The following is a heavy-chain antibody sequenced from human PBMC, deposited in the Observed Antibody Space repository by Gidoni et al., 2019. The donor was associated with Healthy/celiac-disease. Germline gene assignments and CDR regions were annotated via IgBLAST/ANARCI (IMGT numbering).Heavy chain of an antibody. D-gene: IGHD1-26*01. V-gene: IGHV2-5*02. CDR1: VFSPSTSGVG. J-gene: IGHJ4*02. CDR3: AHRRGYSGSYSH. Sequence: QTTLKASGPPLVPPTQTLPLPCTLSVFSPSTSGVGVGWIRQPPGKALEWLALIYWDDDKRYSPSLKSRLTNTKDTSKNQVVLTMTNMDPVDTATYYCAHRRGYSGSYSHWGQGTLVTVSA. CDR2: IYWDDDK.